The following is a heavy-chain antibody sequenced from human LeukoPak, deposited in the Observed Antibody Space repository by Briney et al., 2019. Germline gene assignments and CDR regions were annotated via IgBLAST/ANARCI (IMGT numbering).Heavy chain of an antibody. J-gene: IGHJ2*01. V-gene: IGHV3-23*01. Sequence: GGSLRLSCAASGFTFSSSAMTWVRQSPRKGLEWVSTISAGGGSTFFADSVKGRFTISRDNSKNTLYLQMNSLRAEDTATYYCAKALNYWYFDLWGRGNLVTVSS. CDR3: AKALNYWYFDL. CDR2: ISAGGGST. CDR1: GFTFSSSA.